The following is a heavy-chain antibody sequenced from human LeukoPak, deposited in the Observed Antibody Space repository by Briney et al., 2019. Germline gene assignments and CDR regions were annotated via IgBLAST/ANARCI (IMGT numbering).Heavy chain of an antibody. CDR3: AREGYCSGGSCYPEYFQH. CDR1: GGSFSGYY. D-gene: IGHD2-15*01. CDR2: INHSGST. V-gene: IGHV4-34*01. J-gene: IGHJ1*01. Sequence: SETLSLTRAVYGGSFSGYYWSWIRQPPGKGLEWIGEINHSGSTNYNPSLKSRVTISVDTSKNQFSLKLSSVTAADTAVYYCAREGYCSGGSCYPEYFQHWGQGTLVTVSS.